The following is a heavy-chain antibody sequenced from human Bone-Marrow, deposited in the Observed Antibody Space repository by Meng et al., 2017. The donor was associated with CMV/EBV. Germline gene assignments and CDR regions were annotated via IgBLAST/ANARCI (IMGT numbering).Heavy chain of an antibody. Sequence: GESLKISCAAAGFTFSSYSMNWVRQAPGKGLEWVSSISSSSSYIYYADSVKGRFTISRDNAKNSLYLQMNSLRAEDTAVYYCARAVWSGYPYYYYGMDVWGQATTVTVSS. CDR3: ARAVWSGYPYYYYGMDV. J-gene: IGHJ6*02. CDR2: ISSSSSYI. CDR1: GFTFSSYS. V-gene: IGHV3-21*01. D-gene: IGHD3-3*01.